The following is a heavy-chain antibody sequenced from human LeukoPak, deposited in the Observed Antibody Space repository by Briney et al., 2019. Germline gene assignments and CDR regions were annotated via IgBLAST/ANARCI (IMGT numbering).Heavy chain of an antibody. V-gene: IGHV1-58*01. CDR1: GFTFTSSA. Sequence: GASVKVSCKASGFTFTSSAEQWVRQARGQRLEWIGWIVVGSGNTNYAQKFQERVTITRDMSTSTAYMELSSLRSEDTAVYYCAAEEARSGSTYYSDYWGQGTLVTVSS. D-gene: IGHD1-26*01. J-gene: IGHJ4*02. CDR2: IVVGSGNT. CDR3: AAEEARSGSTYYSDY.